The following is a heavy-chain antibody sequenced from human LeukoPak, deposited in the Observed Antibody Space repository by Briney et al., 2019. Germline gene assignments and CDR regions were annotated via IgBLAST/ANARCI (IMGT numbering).Heavy chain of an antibody. J-gene: IGHJ5*02. CDR1: GFTFSNFW. V-gene: IGHV3-74*03. CDR3: VRDRPHNWFDP. Sequence: GGSLRLSCAASGFTFSNFWMHWVRQVPGGVLVLVSRIDNDGNDPTYADSVKGRFTISRDNAKNTLDLQMNSLGDEDTGIYYCVRDRPHNWFDPWGQGTLVIVSS. CDR2: IDNDGNDP.